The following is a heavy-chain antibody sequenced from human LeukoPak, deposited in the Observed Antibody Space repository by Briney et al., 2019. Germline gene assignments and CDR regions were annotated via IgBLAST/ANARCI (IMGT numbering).Heavy chain of an antibody. CDR2: IIPIFGTA. D-gene: IGHD1-26*01. CDR3: ASLYDIVGTTVDY. V-gene: IGHV1-69*13. Sequence: ASVKVSCKASGGTFSSYAISWVRQAPGQGLEWMGGIIPIFGTANYPQKFQGRVTITADESTSTAYMELSSLRSEDTAVYYCASLYDIVGTTVDYWGQGTLVTVSS. CDR1: GGTFSSYA. J-gene: IGHJ4*02.